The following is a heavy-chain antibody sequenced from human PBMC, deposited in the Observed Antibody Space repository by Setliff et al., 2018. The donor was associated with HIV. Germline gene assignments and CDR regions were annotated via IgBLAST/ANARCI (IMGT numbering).Heavy chain of an antibody. CDR2: INWAGSRT. J-gene: IGHJ4*02. CDR1: GFTFDDYA. D-gene: IGHD3-10*01. CDR3: AKSTGSVLGTYYFDN. V-gene: IGHV3-43D*04. Sequence: PGGSLRLSCAASGFTFDDYAMYWVRQAPGKGLEWVSLINWAGSRTFYAESVRGRFTTSRDNSKNFLYLEMNSLRDDDTALYFCAKSTGSVLGTYYFDNWGQGTLVTV.